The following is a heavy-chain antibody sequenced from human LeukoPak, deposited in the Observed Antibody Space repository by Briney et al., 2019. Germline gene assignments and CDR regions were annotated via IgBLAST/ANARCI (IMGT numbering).Heavy chain of an antibody. CDR1: GGSFSGYY. J-gene: IGHJ5*02. CDR2: INHSGST. Sequence: SETLSLTCAVYGGSFSGYYWSWIRQPPGKGLEWIGEINHSGSTNYNPSLKSRVTISVDTSKNQFSLKLSSVTAADTAVYYCARAIAAAGTNQNWFDPWGQETLVTVSS. D-gene: IGHD6-13*01. V-gene: IGHV4-34*01. CDR3: ARAIAAAGTNQNWFDP.